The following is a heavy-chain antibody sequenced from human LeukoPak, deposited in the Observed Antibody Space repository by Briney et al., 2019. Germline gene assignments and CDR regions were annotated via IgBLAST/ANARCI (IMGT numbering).Heavy chain of an antibody. CDR2: INPNSGGT. J-gene: IGHJ6*02. D-gene: IGHD6-19*01. V-gene: IGHV1-2*02. CDR1: GYTFTGYH. Sequence: ASVKVSCKASGYTFTGYHMHWVRQAPGQGLEWMGWINPNSGGTNYAQKFQGRVTMTRGTSVSTAFMELSRLRSDDTAVYYCARKPVAGPEIYSYYGLDVWGQGTTVTVSS. CDR3: ARKPVAGPEIYSYYGLDV.